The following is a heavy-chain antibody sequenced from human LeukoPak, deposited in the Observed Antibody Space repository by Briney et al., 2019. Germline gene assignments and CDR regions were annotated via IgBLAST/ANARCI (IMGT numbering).Heavy chain of an antibody. D-gene: IGHD6-19*01. CDR2: MSSSSSSSYT. Sequence: GGSLRLSCTASEFSFSDYSMNWVRQAPGKGLEWVSTMSSSSSSSYTYYADSVKGRFTISRDNAKNSLYLQMNSLRAEDTAVYYCAREYSSGWNRYYYYYMDVWGKGTTVTVSS. J-gene: IGHJ6*03. CDR1: EFSFSDYS. CDR3: AREYSSGWNRYYYYYMDV. V-gene: IGHV3-21*01.